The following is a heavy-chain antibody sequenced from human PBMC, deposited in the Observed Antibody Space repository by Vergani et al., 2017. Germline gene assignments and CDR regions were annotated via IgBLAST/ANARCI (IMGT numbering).Heavy chain of an antibody. CDR3: ARDLRLLYNRFDP. Sequence: QVQLVESGGGVVQPGRSLRLSCAAPGFTFNQYGMHWVRQAPGKGLEWVAVTWYDGNNKQYADSLKGRFTISRDNSKSTMYLQMNSLRDEDTGVYYCARDLRLLYNRFDPWGQGTLVTVSS. CDR2: TWYDGNNK. J-gene: IGHJ5*02. V-gene: IGHV3-33*01. D-gene: IGHD1-14*01. CDR1: GFTFNQYG.